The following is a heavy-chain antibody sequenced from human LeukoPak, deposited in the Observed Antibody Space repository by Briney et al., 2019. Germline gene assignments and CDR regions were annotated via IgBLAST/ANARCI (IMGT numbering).Heavy chain of an antibody. D-gene: IGHD5-12*01. V-gene: IGHV3-23*01. CDR3: AKTPGVATTCYFDY. Sequence: PGGSLRLSCAASGFTFSSYAMSWVRQAPGEGLEWVSAISGSGGSTYYADSVKGRFTISRDNSKNTLYLQMNSLRAEDTAVYYCAKTPGVATTCYFDYWGQGTLVTVSS. CDR2: ISGSGGST. J-gene: IGHJ4*02. CDR1: GFTFSSYA.